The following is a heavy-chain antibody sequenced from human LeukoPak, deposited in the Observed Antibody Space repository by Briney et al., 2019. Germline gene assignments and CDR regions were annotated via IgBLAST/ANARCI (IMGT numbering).Heavy chain of an antibody. D-gene: IGHD2-21*02. V-gene: IGHV4-61*02. CDR3: ARVSGGDCYFDY. Sequence: SQTLCFTCTASGGSISSGSYYCSCLRPPAGKRLAWIGRIYTSGSTNYNPSLKSRVTISVDTSKNQFSLKLSSVTAADTAVYYCARVSGGDCYFDYWGQGTLVTVSS. J-gene: IGHJ4*02. CDR1: GGSISSGSYY. CDR2: IYTSGST.